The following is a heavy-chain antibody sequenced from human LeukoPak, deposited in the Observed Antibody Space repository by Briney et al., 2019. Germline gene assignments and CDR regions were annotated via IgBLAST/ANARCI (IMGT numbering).Heavy chain of an antibody. CDR1: PFSFTSYS. V-gene: IGHV3-30*04. CDR3: ARDRIAGFGELSRFDY. Sequence: RRSLRLSCAAPPFSFTSYSMRWVRPAPRGGLGWVAFILYDGSNKYYADSVKGRFTISRDNSKNTLYLQMNSLRAEDTAVYYCARDRIAGFGELSRFDYWGQGTLVTVSS. J-gene: IGHJ4*02. CDR2: ILYDGSNK. D-gene: IGHD3-10*01.